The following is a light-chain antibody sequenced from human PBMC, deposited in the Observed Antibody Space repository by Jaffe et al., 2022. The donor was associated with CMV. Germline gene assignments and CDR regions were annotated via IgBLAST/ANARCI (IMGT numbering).Light chain of an antibody. Sequence: EIELTQSPVTLSLSPGERATLSCRASQTVSGYLAWYQHRPGQAPRLLIYDASYRATGVPARFSGYRSGTDFTLTISDLEPEDFAVYYCHQRHTWPLSFGQGTKLEI. CDR3: HQRHTWPLS. V-gene: IGKV3-11*01. J-gene: IGKJ2*03. CDR1: QTVSGY. CDR2: DAS.